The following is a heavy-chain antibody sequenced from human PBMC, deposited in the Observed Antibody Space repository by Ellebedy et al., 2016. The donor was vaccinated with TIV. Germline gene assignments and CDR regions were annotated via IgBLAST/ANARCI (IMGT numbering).Heavy chain of an antibody. Sequence: MPSETLSLTCTVSDGSITYSGFYWGWIRQPPGKGQEWIGSMSYRGSTYYNPSLKSRVTISLDTSKNQFSLKLNSVTAADTAVYYCARAVINLMLDYWGQGNLVTVSS. CDR2: MSYRGST. D-gene: IGHD4-23*01. J-gene: IGHJ4*02. V-gene: IGHV4-39*07. CDR1: DGSITYSGFY. CDR3: ARAVINLMLDY.